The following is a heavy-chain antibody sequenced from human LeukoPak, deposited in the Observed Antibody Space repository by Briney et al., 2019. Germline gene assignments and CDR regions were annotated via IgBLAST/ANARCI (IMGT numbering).Heavy chain of an antibody. CDR1: GGSISSYY. J-gene: IGHJ6*02. CDR3: ASGDFSSGYYYYYGMDV. V-gene: IGHV4-4*07. CDR2: IYTSGST. D-gene: IGHD3-3*01. Sequence: PSETLSLICTVSGGSISSYYWSWIRQPAGKGLEWIGRIYTSGSTNYNPSLKSRVTMSVDTSKNQFSLKLSSVTAADTAVYYCASGDFSSGYYYYYGMDVWGQGTTVTVSS.